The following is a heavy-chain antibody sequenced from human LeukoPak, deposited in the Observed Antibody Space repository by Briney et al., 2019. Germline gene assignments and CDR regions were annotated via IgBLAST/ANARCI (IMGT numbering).Heavy chain of an antibody. J-gene: IGHJ6*02. CDR1: GFTFSSYG. D-gene: IGHD2-15*01. Sequence: PGGSLRLSCAASGFTFSSYGMHWVRQVPGKGLEWVAVISYDETNKHYADSVKGRFTISRDNSKNTLYLQMRSLRAEDTAVYYCAKEGDLSKGGLMDVWGQGTTLTVSS. CDR2: ISYDETNK. V-gene: IGHV3-30*18. CDR3: AKEGDLSKGGLMDV.